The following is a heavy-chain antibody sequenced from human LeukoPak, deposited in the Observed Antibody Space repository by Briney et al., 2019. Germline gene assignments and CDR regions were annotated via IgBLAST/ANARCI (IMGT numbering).Heavy chain of an antibody. Sequence: GASVKVSCKASGYTFTGYYMHWVRQAPGQGPEWMGWINPNSGGTNYAQKFQGRVTMTRDTSISTAYMELSRLRSDDTAVYYCARDLGVAATFRYYYYYMDVWGKGTTVTVSS. D-gene: IGHD2-15*01. CDR1: GYTFTGYY. CDR2: INPNSGGT. CDR3: ARDLGVAATFRYYYYYMDV. V-gene: IGHV1-2*02. J-gene: IGHJ6*03.